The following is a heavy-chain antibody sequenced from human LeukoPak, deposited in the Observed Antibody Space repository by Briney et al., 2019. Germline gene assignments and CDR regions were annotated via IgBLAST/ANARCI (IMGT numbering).Heavy chain of an antibody. Sequence: KASETLSLTCAVYGGSFSGYYWSWIRQPPGKGLEWIGEINHSGSTNYNPSLKSRVTISVDTSKNQFSLKLSSVTAADTAVYYCARPKAYYGSGSYLSGWFDPWGQGTLVTVSS. D-gene: IGHD3-10*01. CDR2: INHSGST. J-gene: IGHJ5*02. CDR3: ARPKAYYGSGSYLSGWFDP. V-gene: IGHV4-34*01. CDR1: GGSFSGYY.